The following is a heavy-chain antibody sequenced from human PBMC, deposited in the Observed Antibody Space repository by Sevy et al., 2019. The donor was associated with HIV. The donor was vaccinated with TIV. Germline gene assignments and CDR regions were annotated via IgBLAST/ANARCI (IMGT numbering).Heavy chain of an antibody. V-gene: IGHV1-24*01. Sequence: ASVKVSCKVFGYSLRKLSMHWVRQAPGKGLEWMGSLDPGNGEITYAQTLQGRVTMTEDTSTGTAYMELSSLTSEDTATYYCATVGLGYYSGSSYYQGDWFDPWGQGTLVTVSS. CDR2: LDPGNGEI. D-gene: IGHD2-15*01. CDR3: ATVGLGYYSGSSYYQGDWFDP. J-gene: IGHJ5*02. CDR1: GYSLRKLS.